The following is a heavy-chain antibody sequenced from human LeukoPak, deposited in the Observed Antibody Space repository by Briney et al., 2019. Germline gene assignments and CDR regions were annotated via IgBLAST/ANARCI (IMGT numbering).Heavy chain of an antibody. CDR1: GGAIGNYY. CDR2: IYSSGST. V-gene: IGHV4-4*07. Sequence: SETLSLTCTVSGGAIGNYYWNWIRQPAGKGLEWIGRIYSSGSTSYNPSLKSRVTISVDTSKNQFSLKLSSVTAADTAVYYCARGSPGGSSGRGHYYYYMDVWGKGTTVTVSS. D-gene: IGHD6-6*01. CDR3: ARGSPGGSSGRGHYYYYMDV. J-gene: IGHJ6*03.